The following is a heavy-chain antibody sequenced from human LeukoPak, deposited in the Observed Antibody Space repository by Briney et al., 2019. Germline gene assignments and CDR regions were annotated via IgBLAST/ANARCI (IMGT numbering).Heavy chain of an antibody. V-gene: IGHV4-39*01. CDR2: IYYSGST. J-gene: IGHJ4*02. D-gene: IGHD3-3*01. CDR3: ASAPYDFWSGYYILTPFDY. CDR1: GGSISSSNYY. Sequence: SETLSLTCTVSGGSISSSNYYWGWIRQPPGKGLEWIGSIYYSGSTYYNPSLKSRVTISVDTSKNQFSLKLSSVTAADTAVYYCASAPYDFWSGYYILTPFDYWGQGTLVTVSS.